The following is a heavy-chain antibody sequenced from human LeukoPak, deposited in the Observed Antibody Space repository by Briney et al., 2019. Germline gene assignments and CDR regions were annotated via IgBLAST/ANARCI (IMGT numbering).Heavy chain of an antibody. CDR2: ITANGGTT. V-gene: IGHV3-64D*06. CDR1: GFTLSTYF. D-gene: IGHD3-3*01. Sequence: GGSLRLSCSASGFTLSTYFMHWVRQAPGKGLEYVSSITANGGTTNHADSVRGRFIISRDNSKNTLYLQISSLRPEDTAVFYCVKGGDSWSLKYYFHLWGQGTLVTVSS. CDR3: VKGGDSWSLKYYFHL. J-gene: IGHJ4*02.